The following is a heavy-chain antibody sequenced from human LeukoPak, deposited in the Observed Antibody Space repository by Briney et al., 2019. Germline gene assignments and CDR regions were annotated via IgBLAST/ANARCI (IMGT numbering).Heavy chain of an antibody. CDR1: GYTFTSYY. J-gene: IGHJ6*03. Sequence: ASVKVSCKASGYTFTSYYMHWVRQAPGQGLKWMGIINPSGGSTSYAQKFQGRVTMTRDTSISTAYMVLSRLRSDDTAVYYCARGIMATNWIYYYYSYMDVWGKGTTVTVSS. V-gene: IGHV1-46*01. D-gene: IGHD5-12*01. CDR3: ARGIMATNWIYYYYSYMDV. CDR2: INPSGGST.